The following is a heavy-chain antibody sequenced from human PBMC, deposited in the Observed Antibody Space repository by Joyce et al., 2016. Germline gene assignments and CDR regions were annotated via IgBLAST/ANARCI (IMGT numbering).Heavy chain of an antibody. V-gene: IGHV3-53*01. J-gene: IGHJ4*02. CDR3: ARVPGFH. CDR2: IYSGGDT. Sequence: EVQLVESGGGLIQPGGSLRLSCAASGFTVSNNYMTWVRQAPGKGREGVSFIYSGGDTYYADSVKGRFTISRDKNTLYLQMNSLRVEDTAVYYCARVPGFHWGQGTLVTVSS. CDR1: GFTVSNNY.